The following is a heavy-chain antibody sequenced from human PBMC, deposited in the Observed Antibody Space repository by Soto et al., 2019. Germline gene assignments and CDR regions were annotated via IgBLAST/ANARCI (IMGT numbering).Heavy chain of an antibody. J-gene: IGHJ4*02. CDR2: IYDDGST. D-gene: IGHD2-2*01. V-gene: IGHV3-66*01. CDR1: GFTVSSNY. CDR3: ANVPPAFY. Sequence: EVQLVESGGDLVQPGGSLRLSCVVSGFTVSSNYMTWVRQAPGKGLECVSVIYDDGSTFYSDSVKGRFTISRDNSKNTLYLQMNSLRAEDTAVYYCANVPPAFYWGQGTLVTVSS.